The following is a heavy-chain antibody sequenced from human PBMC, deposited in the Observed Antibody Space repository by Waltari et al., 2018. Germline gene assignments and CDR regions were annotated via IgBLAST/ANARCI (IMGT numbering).Heavy chain of an antibody. CDR1: GGSFSGYY. D-gene: IGHD6-19*01. Sequence: QVQLQQWGAGLLKPSETLSLTCAVYGGSFSGYYWSWIRQPPGKGLEWIGEIKRSGSTNYNPPCKSRVTISVDTSKNRVSLKLSSVTAADTAVYYCARRVIIAVAGTRGRRNAFDIWGQGTMVTVSS. CDR2: IKRSGST. CDR3: ARRVIIAVAGTRGRRNAFDI. V-gene: IGHV4-34*01. J-gene: IGHJ3*02.